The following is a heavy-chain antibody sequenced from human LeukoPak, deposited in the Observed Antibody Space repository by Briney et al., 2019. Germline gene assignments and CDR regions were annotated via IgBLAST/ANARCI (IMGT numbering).Heavy chain of an antibody. D-gene: IGHD6-13*01. J-gene: IGHJ4*02. CDR3: ARVSAAGGTRLFDH. V-gene: IGHV4-59*01. CDR2: IYSSGST. Sequence: SETLSLTCTVSGGSFRNYYWNWIRQPPGKGLEWIGFIYSSGSTNYNPSLKSRVTISLDTSKNQFSLKLNSVTTTDSAVYYCARVSAAGGTRLFDHWGQGTLVTVSS. CDR1: GGSFRNYY.